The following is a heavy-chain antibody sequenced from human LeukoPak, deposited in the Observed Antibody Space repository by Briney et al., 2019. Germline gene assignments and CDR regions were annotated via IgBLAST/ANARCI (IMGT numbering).Heavy chain of an antibody. V-gene: IGHV3-64*01. CDR1: GFTFSNSW. CDR3: ARVLSGSWDWFDP. Sequence: GGSLRLSCAASGFTFSNSWMSWVRQAPGKGLEYVSAISSNGGSTYYANSVKGRFTISRDNSKNTVYLQMNSLRAEDTAVYYCARVLSGSWDWFDPWGQGTLVTVSS. D-gene: IGHD3-22*01. J-gene: IGHJ5*02. CDR2: ISSNGGST.